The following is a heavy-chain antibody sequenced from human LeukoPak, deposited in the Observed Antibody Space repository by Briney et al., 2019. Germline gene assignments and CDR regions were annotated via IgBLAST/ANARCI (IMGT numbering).Heavy chain of an antibody. CDR1: GYTFTSYA. J-gene: IGHJ4*02. D-gene: IGHD3-10*01. Sequence: ASVTVSCKASGYTFTSYAMHWVRQAPGQRLEWMGWINAGNGNTKYSQKFQGRVTITRDTSASTAYMELSSLRSEDTAVYYCARAPAELVFDYWGQGTLVTVSS. CDR3: ARAPAELVFDY. V-gene: IGHV1-3*01. CDR2: INAGNGNT.